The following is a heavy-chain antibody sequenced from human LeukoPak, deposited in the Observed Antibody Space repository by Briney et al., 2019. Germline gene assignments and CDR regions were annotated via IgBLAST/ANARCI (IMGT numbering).Heavy chain of an antibody. CDR2: TYYRSRWIN. CDR1: GDSVSTNFAA. J-gene: IGHJ4*02. D-gene: IGHD3-16*01. CDR3: ARESGDYVKFDY. V-gene: IGHV6-1*01. Sequence: SQTLSLTCAISGDSVSTNFAAWNWLRRSPSRGLEWLGRTYYRSRWINEYAISVQSRITISPDTSKNQFSLQLNFVTPGDTAVYYCARESGDYVKFDYWGQGTLVTVSS.